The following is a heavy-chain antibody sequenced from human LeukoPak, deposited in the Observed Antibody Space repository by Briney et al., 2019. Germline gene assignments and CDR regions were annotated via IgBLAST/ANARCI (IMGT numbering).Heavy chain of an antibody. V-gene: IGHV4-59*11. D-gene: IGHD3-9*01. J-gene: IGHJ4*02. CDR3: AREVRPHYDILTGYEKNYFDY. Sequence: SETLSLTCTVSGGSISSHYWSWIRQPPGKGLEWIGYIYYSGSTNYNPSLKSRVTISVDTSKNQFSLKLSSVTAAYTAVYYCAREVRPHYDILTGYEKNYFDYWGQGTLVTVSS. CDR2: IYYSGST. CDR1: GGSISSHY.